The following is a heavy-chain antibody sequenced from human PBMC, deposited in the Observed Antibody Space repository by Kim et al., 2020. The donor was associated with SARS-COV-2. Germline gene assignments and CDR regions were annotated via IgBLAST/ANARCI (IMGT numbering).Heavy chain of an antibody. CDR1: GYTFTSYG. J-gene: IGHJ6*02. Sequence: ASVKVSCKASGYTFTSYGISWVRQAPGQGLEWMGWISAYNGNTNYAQKLQGRVTMTTDTSTSTAYMELRSLRSDDTAVYYCARDRSLVVAAIGGYYYYGMDVWGQGTTVTVSS. CDR3: ARDRSLVVAAIGGYYYYGMDV. D-gene: IGHD2-15*01. V-gene: IGHV1-18*01. CDR2: ISAYNGNT.